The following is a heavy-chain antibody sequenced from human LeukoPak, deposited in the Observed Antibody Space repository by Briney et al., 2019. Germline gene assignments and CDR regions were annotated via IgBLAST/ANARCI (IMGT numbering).Heavy chain of an antibody. CDR1: GLTLSTSW. Sequence: GGSLRLSCAASGLTLSTSWMNWVRQAPGKGLEWVAVISYDGSNKYYADSVKGRFTISRDNSKNTLYLQMNSLRAEDTAVYYCAKDSAGAAGTTTIKAYYGMDVWGQGTTVTVSS. CDR2: ISYDGSNK. J-gene: IGHJ6*02. CDR3: AKDSAGAAGTTTIKAYYGMDV. D-gene: IGHD6-13*01. V-gene: IGHV3-30*18.